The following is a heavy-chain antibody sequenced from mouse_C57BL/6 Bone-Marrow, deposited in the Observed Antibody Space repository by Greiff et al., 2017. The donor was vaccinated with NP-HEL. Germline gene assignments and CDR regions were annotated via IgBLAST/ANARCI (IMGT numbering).Heavy chain of an antibody. V-gene: IGHV1-63*01. D-gene: IGHD2-3*01. J-gene: IGHJ2*01. CDR3: ARKIYDGYSYYFDY. CDR2: IYPGGGYT. Sequence: VLLQQSGAELVRPGTSVKMSCKASGYTFTNYWIGWAKQRPGHGLEWIGDIYPGGGYTNYNEKFKGKATLTADKSSSTAYMQFSSLTSEDSAIYYCARKIYDGYSYYFDYWGQGTTLTVSS. CDR1: GYTFTNYW.